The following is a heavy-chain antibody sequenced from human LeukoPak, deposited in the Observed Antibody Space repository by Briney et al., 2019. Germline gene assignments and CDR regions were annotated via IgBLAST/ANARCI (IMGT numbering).Heavy chain of an antibody. D-gene: IGHD3-10*01. V-gene: IGHV4-30-2*01. J-gene: IGHJ3*02. Sequence: SQTLSLTCAVSGGSISSDGYSWSWIRQPPGKGLEWIGYFYHSGSTNYSPSLKSRVTISVDRSKNQFSLKLSSVTAADTAVYYCARRGGSADAFDIWGQGTMVTVSS. CDR3: ARRGGSADAFDI. CDR1: GGSISSDGYS. CDR2: FYHSGST.